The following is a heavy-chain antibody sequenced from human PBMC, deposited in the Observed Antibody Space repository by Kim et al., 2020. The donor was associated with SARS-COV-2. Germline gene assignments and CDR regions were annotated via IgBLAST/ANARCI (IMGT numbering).Heavy chain of an antibody. CDR2: ISYDGSNK. Sequence: GGSLRLSCAASGFTFSSYGMHWVRQAPGKGLEWVAVISYDGSNKYYADSVKGRFTISRDNSKNTLYLQMNSLRAEDTAVYYCARGERGYSGYDPGGYYYGMDVWGQGTTVTVSS. CDR3: ARGERGYSGYDPGGYYYGMDV. J-gene: IGHJ6*02. D-gene: IGHD5-12*01. CDR1: GFTFSSYG. V-gene: IGHV3-33*05.